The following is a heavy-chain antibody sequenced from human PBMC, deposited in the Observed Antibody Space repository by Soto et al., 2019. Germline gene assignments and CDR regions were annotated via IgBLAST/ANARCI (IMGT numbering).Heavy chain of an antibody. CDR1: GFTISECS. J-gene: IGHJ4*02. Sequence: GSLRLSCEASGFTISECSMNWVRQAPGKGLEWLAYITIRTGNVLYADSVRGRFTISADNAENSVILQMNSLRDEDSAVYFCVRDLGCISTSCHAHFDFWGQGTLVTVSS. CDR3: VRDLGCISTSCHAHFDF. V-gene: IGHV3-48*02. CDR2: ITIRTGNV. D-gene: IGHD2-2*01.